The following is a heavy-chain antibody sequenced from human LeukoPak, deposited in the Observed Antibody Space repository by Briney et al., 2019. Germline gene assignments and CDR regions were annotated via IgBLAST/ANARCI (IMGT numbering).Heavy chain of an antibody. V-gene: IGHV5-10-1*01. J-gene: IGHJ4*02. CDR3: ARHSGGSGSYYNLPFDY. D-gene: IGHD3-10*01. Sequence: GESLKISCKGSGYSFTSYWISWVRQMPGKGLEWMGRIDPSDSYTNYSPSFQGHVTISADKSISTAYLQWNSLKASDTAMYYCARHSGGSGSYYNLPFDYWGQGTLVTVSS. CDR2: IDPSDSYT. CDR1: GYSFTSYW.